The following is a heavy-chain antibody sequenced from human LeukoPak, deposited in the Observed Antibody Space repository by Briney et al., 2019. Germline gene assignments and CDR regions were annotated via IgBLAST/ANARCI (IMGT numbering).Heavy chain of an antibody. CDR1: GFTFSSYA. Sequence: GGSLRLSCAASGFTFSSYAMHWVRQAPGKGLDWVAVISNDGSKKYYADSVKGRFTISRDNSKNTLSLQVSGLRTEDTAVYYCARGGLFFDYWGQGTLVTVSS. V-gene: IGHV3-30*04. J-gene: IGHJ4*02. CDR3: ARGGLFFDY. CDR2: ISNDGSKK. D-gene: IGHD3-16*01.